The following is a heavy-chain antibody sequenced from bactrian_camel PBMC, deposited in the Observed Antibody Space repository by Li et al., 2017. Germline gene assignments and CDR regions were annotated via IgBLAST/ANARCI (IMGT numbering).Heavy chain of an antibody. CDR1: GYMDSYGC. V-gene: IGHV3S1*01. J-gene: IGHJ4*01. CDR2: IMADGRRT. D-gene: IGHD6*01. Sequence: VQLVESGGGSVQNGGSLTLSCAASGYMDSYGCVAWLRQAPGKGLEWVSVIMADGRRTYYADSVQGRFTISRDNAKNTLYLQMSSLKTEDTAVYYCAAVPIVLYGGSWYEYWGQGTQVTVS. CDR3: AAVPIVLYGGSWYEY.